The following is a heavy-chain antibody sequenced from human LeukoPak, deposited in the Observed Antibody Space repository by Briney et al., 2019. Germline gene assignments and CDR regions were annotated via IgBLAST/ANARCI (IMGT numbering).Heavy chain of an antibody. Sequence: PGGSVRLSCAASGFTFSSYWMSSVRQAPGKGLEWVANVNQDGSEKYYVDSVKGRFTISRDNAKNSLYLQMNSLRAEDTAVYYCAKGGGYTPMVDYWGQGTLVTVSS. CDR2: VNQDGSEK. CDR3: AKGGGYTPMVDY. CDR1: GFTFSSYW. D-gene: IGHD5-18*01. J-gene: IGHJ4*02. V-gene: IGHV3-7*01.